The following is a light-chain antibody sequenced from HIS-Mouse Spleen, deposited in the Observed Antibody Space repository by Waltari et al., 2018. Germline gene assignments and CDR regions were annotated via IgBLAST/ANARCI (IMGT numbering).Light chain of an antibody. J-gene: IGLJ3*02. CDR2: RNN. V-gene: IGLV1-47*01. Sequence: QSVLTQPPSASGTPGQSVTISCSGSSSNIGSNYVYWYQQRPGTAPKLLIYRNNQRPSGVPDRFSGSKSGTSASLAISGLRSEDEADYYCAAWDDSLSGPVFGGGTKLTVL. CDR3: AAWDDSLSGPV. CDR1: SSNIGSNY.